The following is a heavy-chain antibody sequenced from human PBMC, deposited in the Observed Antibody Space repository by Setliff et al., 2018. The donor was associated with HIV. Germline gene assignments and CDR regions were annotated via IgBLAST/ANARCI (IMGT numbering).Heavy chain of an antibody. D-gene: IGHD3-16*01. J-gene: IGHJ2*01. CDR3: ARQVRGEWATDALHPPTKYWYFDL. CDR2: IYATGST. Sequence: SETLSLTCTVSGFIIGDGHYWAWIRQPPGKGLEWIGSIYATGSTFYNPSLKSRVTISIDTSRNQFSLKLSSVTAADTAVYYCARQVRGEWATDALHPPTKYWYFDLWGRDTLVTVS. V-gene: IGHV4-38-2*02. CDR1: GFIIGDGHY.